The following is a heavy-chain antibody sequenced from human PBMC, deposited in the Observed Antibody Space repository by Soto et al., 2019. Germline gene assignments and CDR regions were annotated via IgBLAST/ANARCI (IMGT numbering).Heavy chain of an antibody. CDR1: GFTFGNYA. D-gene: IGHD2-15*01. V-gene: IGHV3-23*01. Sequence: EVPLLESGGGLVQPGGSLRLSCAASGFTFGNYAMIWVRQAPGKGLEWVSTISGGGDGTYYADSVRGRFTISRENSRNTVYLQMNSLRAEDTAVYYCAKKGLGSLATYCSTGDCHYAFDIWGQGTMVTVSS. CDR2: ISGGGDGT. J-gene: IGHJ3*02. CDR3: AKKGLGSLATYCSTGDCHYAFDI.